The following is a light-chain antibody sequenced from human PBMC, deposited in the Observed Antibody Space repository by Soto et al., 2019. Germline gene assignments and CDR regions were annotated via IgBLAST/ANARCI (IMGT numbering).Light chain of an antibody. CDR3: QQYGSAPRT. Sequence: EIVLTQSPGTLSLSPGERATLPCRASQSVSNNYLAWYQQIPGQAPRLLIYGASNRATGIPDRFSGSGSGTDFTLTISRLEPEDFAAYYCQQYGSAPRTFGQGTKVEIK. J-gene: IGKJ1*01. V-gene: IGKV3-20*01. CDR2: GAS. CDR1: QSVSNNY.